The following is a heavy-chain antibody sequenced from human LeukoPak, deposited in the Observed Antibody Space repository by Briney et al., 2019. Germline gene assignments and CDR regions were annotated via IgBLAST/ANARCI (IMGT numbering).Heavy chain of an antibody. Sequence: GAAVTVSCTASGYTFANDGISRGRQAPGQGLEWVGCISVDNGNTEYAQKLKASLTWTIDTSTRTTYMELRSLRSGDASVYFCARGPSPRYGYGYSDYWGQGTLVTVSS. CDR3: ARGPSPRYGYGYSDY. CDR2: ISVDNGNT. CDR1: GYTFANDG. D-gene: IGHD5-18*01. V-gene: IGHV1-18*01. J-gene: IGHJ4*02.